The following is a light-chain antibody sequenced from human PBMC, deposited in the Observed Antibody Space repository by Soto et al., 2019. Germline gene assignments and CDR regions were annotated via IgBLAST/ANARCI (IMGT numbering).Light chain of an antibody. CDR1: QSISTW. J-gene: IGKJ2*01. V-gene: IGKV1-5*03. Sequence: DIQMTQSPSTLSASVGDRVTITCRASQSISTWLAWYQQKPGKAPKLLIYKASSLRNGVPSRFSGSGSGTEFTLTIYSLQPDDFASDYCQQYNGYPHTFGQGTKLEFK. CDR3: QQYNGYPHT. CDR2: KAS.